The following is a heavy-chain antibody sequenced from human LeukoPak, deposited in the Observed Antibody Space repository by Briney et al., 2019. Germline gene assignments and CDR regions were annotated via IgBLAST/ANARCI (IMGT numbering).Heavy chain of an antibody. Sequence: PSETLSLTCTVSGGSISSSSYYWGWIRQPPGKGLEWIGSIYYSGSTYYNPSLKSRVTISVDTSKNQFSLKLSSATAADTAVYYCARPVSFSYGSYYFDYWGQGTLVTVSS. CDR1: GGSISSSSYY. V-gene: IGHV4-39*01. CDR3: ARPVSFSYGSYYFDY. D-gene: IGHD5-18*01. CDR2: IYYSGST. J-gene: IGHJ4*02.